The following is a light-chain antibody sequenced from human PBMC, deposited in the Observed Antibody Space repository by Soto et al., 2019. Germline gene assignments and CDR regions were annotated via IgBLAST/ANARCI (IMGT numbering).Light chain of an antibody. CDR1: SSDVGGYNY. Sequence: QSALTQPASVSGSPGQSITISCTGTSSDVGGYNYVSWYQQHPGKAPKLMIYEVNNRPSLVSNRFSGSKSGNTASLTNSGLQAEDEADYYCTSYTSSITYVFGTGTKLTVL. J-gene: IGLJ1*01. CDR3: TSYTSSITYV. CDR2: EVN. V-gene: IGLV2-14*01.